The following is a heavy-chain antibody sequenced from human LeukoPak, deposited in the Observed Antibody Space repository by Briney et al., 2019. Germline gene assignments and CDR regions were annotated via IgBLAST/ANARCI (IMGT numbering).Heavy chain of an antibody. Sequence: ASVKVSCKASGYTFTGYYMHWVRQAPGQGLEWMGWINTNTGNPTYAQGFTRRFVFSLDTSVSTAYLQISSLKAEDTAVYYCARDSLWFGEGDFDPWGQGTLVTVSS. D-gene: IGHD3-10*01. CDR2: INTNTGNP. CDR3: ARDSLWFGEGDFDP. CDR1: GYTFTGYY. V-gene: IGHV7-4-1*02. J-gene: IGHJ5*02.